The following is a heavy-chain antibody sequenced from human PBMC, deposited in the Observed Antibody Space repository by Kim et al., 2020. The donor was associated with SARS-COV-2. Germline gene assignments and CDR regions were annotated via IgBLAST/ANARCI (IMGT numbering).Heavy chain of an antibody. CDR1: GGSISGSSYY. CDR2: IYYSGST. J-gene: IGHJ4*01. V-gene: IGHV4-39*01. Sequence: SETLSLTCAVYGGSISGSSYYWGWHRPPTGQELEWIGSIYYSGSTYSNPSLQSRVTISVATYQNQLSLKLRTVTAAATAVYYCARHRRACLHYFSY. CDR3: ARHRRACLHYFSY.